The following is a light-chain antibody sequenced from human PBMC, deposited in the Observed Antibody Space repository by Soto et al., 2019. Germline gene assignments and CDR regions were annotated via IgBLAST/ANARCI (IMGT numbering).Light chain of an antibody. CDR1: QGISSY. CDR2: AAS. CDR3: QQYYSYPQT. V-gene: IGKV1-8*01. Sequence: AIRMTQSPSSLSASTGDRVTITCRASQGISSYLAWYQQKPGKAPKLLIYAASTLQSGVPSRFSGSGSGTDFTLTISCLRSEDFATYYCQQYYSYPQTFGQGTKV. J-gene: IGKJ1*01.